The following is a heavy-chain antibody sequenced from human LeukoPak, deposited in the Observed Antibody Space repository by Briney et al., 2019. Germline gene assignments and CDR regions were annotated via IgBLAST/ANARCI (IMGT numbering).Heavy chain of an antibody. J-gene: IGHJ5*02. CDR1: GYTFTSYY. CDR2: VNPSGGST. CDR3: ARDQGRYYGSGTRSNWFDP. D-gene: IGHD3-10*01. V-gene: IGHV1-46*01. Sequence: ASVKVSCKASGYTFTSYYMHWVRQAPGQGLEWMGIVNPSGGSTSYAQKFQGRVTMTRDTSTSTVYMELSSLRSEDTAVYYCARDQGRYYGSGTRSNWFDPWGQGTLVTVSS.